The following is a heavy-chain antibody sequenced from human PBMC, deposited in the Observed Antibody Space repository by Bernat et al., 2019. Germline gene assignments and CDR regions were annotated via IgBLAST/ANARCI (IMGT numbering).Heavy chain of an antibody. CDR2: INSDGSST. J-gene: IGHJ4*02. Sequence: EVQLVESGGGLFQPGGSLRLSCAASGFTFSSYWMHWVRQAPGKGLVWVSRINSDGSSTSYADCVKGRFTISRDNAKNTLYLQMNSLRAEDTAVYYCARVRVTIFGVVIGFDYWGQGTLVTVSS. V-gene: IGHV3-74*01. D-gene: IGHD3-3*01. CDR3: ARVRVTIFGVVIGFDY. CDR1: GFTFSSYW.